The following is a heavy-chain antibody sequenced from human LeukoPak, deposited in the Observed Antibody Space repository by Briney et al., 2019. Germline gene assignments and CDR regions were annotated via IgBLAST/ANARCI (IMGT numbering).Heavy chain of an antibody. CDR3: ARADLKLDTPTDYYYYGMDV. CDR2: SYYSGST. J-gene: IGHJ6*04. D-gene: IGHD3/OR15-3a*01. Sequence: PSETLSLTCTVSGGSISSYYWSWIRQPPGKGLEWIGYSYYSGSTNYNPSLKSRVTISVDTSKNQFSLKLSSVTAADTAVYYCARADLKLDTPTDYYYYGMDVWGKGTTVTVSS. V-gene: IGHV4-59*01. CDR1: GGSISSYY.